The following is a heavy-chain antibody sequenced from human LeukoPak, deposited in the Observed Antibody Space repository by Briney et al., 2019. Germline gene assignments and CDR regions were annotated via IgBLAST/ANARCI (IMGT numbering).Heavy chain of an antibody. CDR3: AKAAAASAHHDAFDI. V-gene: IGHV3-23*01. J-gene: IGHJ3*02. D-gene: IGHD6-25*01. CDR2: ISGSGGST. Sequence: GGSLRLSCAASGFTVSSNYMSWVRQAPGKGLEWVSAISGSGGSTYYADSVKGRFTISRDNSKNTLYLQMNSLRAEDTAVYYCAKAAAASAHHDAFDIWGQGTMVTVSS. CDR1: GFTVSSNY.